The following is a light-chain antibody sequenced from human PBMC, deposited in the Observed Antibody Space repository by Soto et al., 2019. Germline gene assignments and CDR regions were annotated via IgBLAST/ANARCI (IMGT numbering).Light chain of an antibody. Sequence: QSALTQPASVYGSSGQSITISCTGTSSDVGGYNYVSWYQQHPGKAPKLMIYDVSNRPSGVSNRFSGSKSGNTASLTISGLQAEDEADYYCSSYTSSSPYVFGTGTKLTVL. CDR1: SSDVGGYNY. V-gene: IGLV2-14*01. CDR3: SSYTSSSPYV. CDR2: DVS. J-gene: IGLJ1*01.